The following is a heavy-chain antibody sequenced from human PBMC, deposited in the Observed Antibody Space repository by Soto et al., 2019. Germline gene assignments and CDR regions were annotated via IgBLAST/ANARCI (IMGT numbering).Heavy chain of an antibody. D-gene: IGHD3-3*01. CDR2: ISYDGSNK. CDR1: GFTFSSYG. V-gene: IGHV3-30*18. CDR3: AKEGGFFGVVPQVYYGMDV. J-gene: IGHJ6*01. Sequence: QVQLVESGGGVVQPGRSLRLSCAASGFTFSSYGMHWVRQAPGKGLEWVAVISYDGSNKYYADSVKGRFTISRDNSKNTLYLQMNSLRAEDTAVYYCAKEGGFFGVVPQVYYGMDVW.